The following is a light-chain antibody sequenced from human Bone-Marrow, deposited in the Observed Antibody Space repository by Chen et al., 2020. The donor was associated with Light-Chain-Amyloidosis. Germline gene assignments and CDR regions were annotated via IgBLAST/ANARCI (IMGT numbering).Light chain of an antibody. J-gene: IGLJ2*01. CDR2: DVS. CDR1: SGDVGGYDV. V-gene: IGLV2-11*02. CDR3: CSTAGRSTLV. Sequence: QSALTQPRSASGSPGQSVTISCTGTSGDVGGYDVVSWYQQYPVKAPKLIIYDVSKRPSGVPYRFSGSRSGNTASLTISGLQAADEADYYCCSTAGRSTLVFGGGTTLTVL.